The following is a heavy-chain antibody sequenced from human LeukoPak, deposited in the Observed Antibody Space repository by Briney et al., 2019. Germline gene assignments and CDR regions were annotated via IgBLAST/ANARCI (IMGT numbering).Heavy chain of an antibody. CDR3: ARDPNGYYDSSGYLDY. CDR2: IYHSGST. J-gene: IGHJ4*02. Sequence: SETLSLTCTVSGYSISSGYYWGWIRQPPGKGLEWIGSIYHSGSTYYNPSLKSRVTISVDTSKNQFSLKLSSVTAADTAVYYCARDPNGYYDSSGYLDYWGQGTLVTVSS. D-gene: IGHD3-22*01. CDR1: GYSISSGYY. V-gene: IGHV4-38-2*02.